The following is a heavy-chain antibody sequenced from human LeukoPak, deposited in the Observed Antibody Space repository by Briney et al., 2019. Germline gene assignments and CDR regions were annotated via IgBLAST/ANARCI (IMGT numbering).Heavy chain of an antibody. D-gene: IGHD3-22*01. J-gene: IGHJ4*02. V-gene: IGHV3-9*01. CDR1: AFTFDDYA. Sequence: GRSLRLSCAASAFTFDDYAMHWVRQAPGKGLEWVSGISWNSGSIGYADSVKGRFTISRDNAKNSLYLQMNSLRAEDTALYYCAKDYYYDSSGYYWAPGDYWGQGTLVTVSS. CDR3: AKDYYYDSSGYYWAPGDY. CDR2: ISWNSGSI.